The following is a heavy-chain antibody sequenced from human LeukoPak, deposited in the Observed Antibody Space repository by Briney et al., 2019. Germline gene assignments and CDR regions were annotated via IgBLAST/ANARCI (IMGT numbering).Heavy chain of an antibody. CDR2: IYHSGST. Sequence: PSETLSLTCAVSGYSISSGYYCGWIRQPPGKGLEWIGSIYHSGSTYYNPSLKSRVTISVDTSKNQFSLKLSSVTAADTAVYYCARWAAPTYYDFWSGYSGFDPWGQGTLVTVSS. J-gene: IGHJ5*02. CDR3: ARWAAPTYYDFWSGYSGFDP. CDR1: GYSISSGYY. V-gene: IGHV4-38-2*01. D-gene: IGHD3-3*01.